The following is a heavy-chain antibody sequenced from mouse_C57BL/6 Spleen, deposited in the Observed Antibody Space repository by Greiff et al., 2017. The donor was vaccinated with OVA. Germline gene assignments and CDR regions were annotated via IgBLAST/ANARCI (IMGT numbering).Heavy chain of an antibody. CDR2: ISSSGST. CDR1: GYSITNGNHW. CDR3: ESKNGAGAVDY. V-gene: IGHV3-4*01. J-gene: IGHJ4*01. Sequence: ESGPALVKPSQTVSLTCTVTGYSITNGNHWWNWIRQVSGSKLEWIGYISSSGSTDSNPSLKSRISITRDTSKNQLFLQLNSVTTEDIATYFCESKNGAGAVDYWGKGTSDTVST.